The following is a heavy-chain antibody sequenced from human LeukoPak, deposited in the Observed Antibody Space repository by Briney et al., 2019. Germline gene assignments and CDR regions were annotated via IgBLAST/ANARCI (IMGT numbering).Heavy chain of an antibody. CDR3: ASDYGDYWYGAFDI. J-gene: IGHJ3*02. CDR2: INPNSGGT. V-gene: IGHV1-2*02. Sequence: ASVKVSCKASGYTFTGYYMHWVRQAPGQGLEWMGWINPNSGGTNYAQKFQGRVTMTRDTSISTAYMELSRLRSDDTAVYYCASDYGDYWYGAFDIWGQGTMVTVSS. CDR1: GYTFTGYY. D-gene: IGHD4-17*01.